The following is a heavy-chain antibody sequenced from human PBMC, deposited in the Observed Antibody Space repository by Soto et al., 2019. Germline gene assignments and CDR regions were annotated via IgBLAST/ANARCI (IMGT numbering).Heavy chain of an antibody. V-gene: IGHV1-69*13. CDR3: ARDRDKNLYSGYDFYYSTGMDV. CDR1: GGTFSIYA. D-gene: IGHD5-12*01. CDR2: IIPIFGTA. Sequence: SVKVSCKASGGTFSIYAISWVRQAPGQGLEWMGGIIPIFGTANYAQKFQGRVTITADESTSTAYMELSSLRSEDTAVYYCARDRDKNLYSGYDFYYSTGMDVWGKGTTVTVSS. J-gene: IGHJ6*04.